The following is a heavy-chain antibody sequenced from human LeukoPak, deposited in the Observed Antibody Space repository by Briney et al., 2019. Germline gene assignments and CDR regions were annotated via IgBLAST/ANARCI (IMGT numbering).Heavy chain of an antibody. D-gene: IGHD1-1*01. V-gene: IGHV3-30*02. CDR1: GFTFSNYG. J-gene: IGHJ4*02. CDR2: IRFDGSNK. Sequence: GGSLRLSCAASGFTFSNYGMHWVRPAPGKGLEWVSFIRFDGSNKYYADSVKGRSTISRDNSKNTMYLQMNSLRAEDTAVYYCAKEVRDLEGYFDYWGQGTLVTVSS. CDR3: AKEVRDLEGYFDY.